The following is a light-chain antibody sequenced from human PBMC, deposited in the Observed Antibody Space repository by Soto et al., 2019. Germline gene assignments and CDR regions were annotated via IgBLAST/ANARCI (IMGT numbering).Light chain of an antibody. CDR1: SRDVGAYDF. CDR2: DVS. Sequence: QSALTQPASVSGSPGQSITISCTGTSRDVGAYDFVSWYQQHPGKAPKLMIYDVSNRPSGVSTRFSGSKSGNTASLNISGLQAEDEADYYCGSYTISSSRVFGTGTKLTVL. V-gene: IGLV2-14*03. J-gene: IGLJ1*01. CDR3: GSYTISSSRV.